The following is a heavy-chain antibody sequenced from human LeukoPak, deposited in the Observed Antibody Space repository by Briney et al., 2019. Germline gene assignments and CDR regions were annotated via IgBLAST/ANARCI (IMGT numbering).Heavy chain of an antibody. D-gene: IGHD5-18*01. CDR2: IWYDGSNK. J-gene: IGHJ4*02. CDR1: GFTFSSYG. V-gene: IGHV3-33*01. Sequence: GGSLRLPCAASGFTFSSYGMHWVRQAPGKGLEWVAVIWYDGSNKYYADSVKSRFTISRDNSKNTLYLQMNSLRAEDTAVYYCARDPEPTWIQPPKGYFDYWGQGTLVTVSS. CDR3: ARDPEPTWIQPPKGYFDY.